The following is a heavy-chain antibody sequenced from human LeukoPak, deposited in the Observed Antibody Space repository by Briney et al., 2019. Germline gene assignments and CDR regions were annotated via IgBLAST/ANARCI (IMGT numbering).Heavy chain of an antibody. CDR2: ISSSSSYT. CDR3: ARGVGARTPDAFDL. V-gene: IGHV3-11*06. D-gene: IGHD1-26*01. J-gene: IGHJ3*01. Sequence: GGSLRLSCAASGFTFSDYDMSWIRQAPGKGLEWVSYISSSSSYTNYADSVKGRFSISRDNAKNSLYLQMNSLRAEDTAVYYCARGVGARTPDAFDLWGQGAMVTASS. CDR1: GFTFSDYD.